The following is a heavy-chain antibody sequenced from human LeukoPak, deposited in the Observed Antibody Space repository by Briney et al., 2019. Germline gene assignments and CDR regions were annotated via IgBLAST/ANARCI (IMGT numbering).Heavy chain of an antibody. CDR2: INHSGST. Sequence: SETLSLTCAVYGGSFSGYYWSWIRQPPGKGLEWIGEINHSGSTNYNPSLKSRVTISVDTSKNQFSLKLSSVTAADTAVYYCARNRIVVVVAATVSFYYYGMDVWGQGTTVTVSS. CDR1: GGSFSGYY. V-gene: IGHV4-34*01. J-gene: IGHJ6*02. CDR3: ARNRIVVVVAATVSFYYYGMDV. D-gene: IGHD2-15*01.